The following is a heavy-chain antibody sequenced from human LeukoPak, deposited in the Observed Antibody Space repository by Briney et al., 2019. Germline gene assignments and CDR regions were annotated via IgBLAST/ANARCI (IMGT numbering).Heavy chain of an antibody. CDR1: GFTVSSNY. CDR3: ASSSSWDKFDN. D-gene: IGHD6-13*01. Sequence: GGSLRLSCAVSGFTVSSNYMSWVRQAPGKGLEWVSVIYSGGSTYYADSVKSRFTISRDNSKNTLYHQMNSLRVDDTAVYYCASSSSWDKFDNWGQGTLVTVSS. J-gene: IGHJ4*02. CDR2: IYSGGST. V-gene: IGHV3-53*01.